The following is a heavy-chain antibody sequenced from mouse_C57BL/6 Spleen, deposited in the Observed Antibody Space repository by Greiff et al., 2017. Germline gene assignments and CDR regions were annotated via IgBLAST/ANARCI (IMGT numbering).Heavy chain of an antibody. CDR3: ARSTMVNYWYFDV. V-gene: IGHV5-12*01. CDR2: ISNGGGST. J-gene: IGHJ1*03. D-gene: IGHD2-2*01. Sequence: EVKLVESGGGLVQPGGSLKLSCAASGFTFSDYYMYWVRQTPEKRLEWVAYISNGGGSTYYPDTVKGRFTISRDNAKNTLYLQMSRLKSEDTAMYYCARSTMVNYWYFDVWGTGTTVTVSS. CDR1: GFTFSDYY.